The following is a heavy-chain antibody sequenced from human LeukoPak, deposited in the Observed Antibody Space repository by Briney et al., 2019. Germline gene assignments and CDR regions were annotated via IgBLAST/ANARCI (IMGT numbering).Heavy chain of an antibody. CDR3: VRSGDFWSGYWTFDH. CDR2: TRNKANSYTT. J-gene: IGHJ4*02. Sequence: GGSLRLSCVVSGFTFSDHYMDWVRQAPGKGLEWVGRTRNKANSYTTEYAASVKGRFTISRDDSMNSLYLQINSLKTEDTAIYYCVRSGDFWSGYWTFDHWGEGTLVTVSS. CDR1: GFTFSDHY. V-gene: IGHV3-72*01. D-gene: IGHD3-3*01.